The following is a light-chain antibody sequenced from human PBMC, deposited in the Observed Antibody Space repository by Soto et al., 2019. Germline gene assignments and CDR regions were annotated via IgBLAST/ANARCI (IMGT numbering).Light chain of an antibody. CDR3: QQYGSSPPFT. Sequence: EIVWTQSPGTLSLSPGERATLSCRASQSVSSSYLAWYQQKPGQAPRLLIYGASSRATGIPDRCSGSGSGTDFTLTISRLEPEDFAVYYCQQYGSSPPFTFGPGTKVDIK. V-gene: IGKV3-20*01. CDR2: GAS. J-gene: IGKJ3*01. CDR1: QSVSSSY.